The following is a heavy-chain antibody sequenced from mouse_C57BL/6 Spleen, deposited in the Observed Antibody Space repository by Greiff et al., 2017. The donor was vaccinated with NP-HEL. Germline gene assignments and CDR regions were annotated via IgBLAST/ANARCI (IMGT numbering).Heavy chain of an antibody. CDR1: GFTFSSYA. CDR2: ISDGGSYT. J-gene: IGHJ3*01. D-gene: IGHD1-1*01. V-gene: IGHV5-4*03. CDR3: ARYYYGSSPWFAY. Sequence: EVKLMESGGGLVKPGGSLKLSCAASGFTFSSYAMSWVRQTPEKRLEWVATISDGGSYTYYPDNVKGRFTISRDNAKNNLYLQMSHLKSEDTAMYYCARYYYGSSPWFAYWGQGTLVTVSA.